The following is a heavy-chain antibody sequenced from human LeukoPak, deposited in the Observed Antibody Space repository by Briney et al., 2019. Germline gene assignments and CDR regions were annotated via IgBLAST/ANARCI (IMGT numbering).Heavy chain of an antibody. CDR1: GYTFTDYY. D-gene: IGHD6-13*01. CDR2: INPNSGGT. Sequence: ASVKVSCKASGYTFTDYYMHWVRQAPGQGLEWMGWINPNSGGTNYAQKLQGRVTMTTDTSTSTAYMELRSLRSDDTAVYYCARDQGAAGIFWFDPWGQGTLVTVSS. J-gene: IGHJ5*02. V-gene: IGHV1-2*02. CDR3: ARDQGAAGIFWFDP.